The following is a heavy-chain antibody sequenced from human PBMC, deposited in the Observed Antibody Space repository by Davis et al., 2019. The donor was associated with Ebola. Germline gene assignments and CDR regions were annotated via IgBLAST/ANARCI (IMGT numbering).Heavy chain of an antibody. CDR1: GFTFNTNA. CDR2: ISASGRTV. CDR3: AKVSVGTTKD. Sequence: GESLKISCSASGFTFNTNAMSWVRQAPGKGLEWVSTISASGRTVEYAASMKGRFTISRDNSKNTLYLEMDSLRAEDTAVYYCAKVSVGTTKDWGQGTLVTVSS. V-gene: IGHV3-23*01. D-gene: IGHD1-26*01. J-gene: IGHJ4*02.